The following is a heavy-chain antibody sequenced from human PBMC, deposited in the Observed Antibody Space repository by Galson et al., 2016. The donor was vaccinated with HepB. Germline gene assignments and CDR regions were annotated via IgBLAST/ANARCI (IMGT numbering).Heavy chain of an antibody. CDR1: GFTFSNYW. CDR2: VNGDGTNI. Sequence: SLRLSCAVSGFTFSNYWMHWVRQAPGKGLMWISRVNGDGTNIAYADSVKGRFTISRDNAKDTIYLEMNGLRAEDTAVYYCARDSVFTLRKGVPFDHWGQGTPVTVSS. V-gene: IGHV3-74*01. D-gene: IGHD3-22*01. CDR3: ARDSVFTLRKGVPFDH. J-gene: IGHJ4*02.